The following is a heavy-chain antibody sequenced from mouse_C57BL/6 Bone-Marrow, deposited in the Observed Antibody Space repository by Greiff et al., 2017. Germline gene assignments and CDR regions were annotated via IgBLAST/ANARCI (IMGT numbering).Heavy chain of an antibody. CDR1: GFTFSSYG. CDR3: ATSNWDYFDY. V-gene: IGHV5-6*01. D-gene: IGHD4-1*01. CDR2: ISSGGSYT. J-gene: IGHJ2*01. Sequence: EVHLVESGGDLVKPGGSLKLSCAASGFTFSSYGMSWVRQTPDKRLEWVATISSGGSYTYYPDSVKGRFPISRDNAKNTLYLQMSSLKSEDTAMYYCATSNWDYFDYWGQGTTLTVSS.